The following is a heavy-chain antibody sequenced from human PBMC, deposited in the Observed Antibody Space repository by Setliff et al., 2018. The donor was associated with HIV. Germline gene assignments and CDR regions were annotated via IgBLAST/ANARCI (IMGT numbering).Heavy chain of an antibody. Sequence: PGGSLRLSCAASGFTFNKVWMNWVRQAPGKGLEWIGRIKSERDGGTKDYAAPVKGRFTISVDDSKTTLYLQMNSLKTEDTAVYYCSTLVGANPYHAAFDVWGQGTKVTVSS. CDR1: GFTFNKVW. V-gene: IGHV3-15*07. CDR3: STLVGANPYHAAFDV. CDR2: IKSERDGGTK. D-gene: IGHD1-26*01. J-gene: IGHJ3*01.